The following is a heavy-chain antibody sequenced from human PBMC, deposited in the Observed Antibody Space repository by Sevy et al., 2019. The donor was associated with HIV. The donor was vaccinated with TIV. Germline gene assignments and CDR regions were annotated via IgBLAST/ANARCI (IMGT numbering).Heavy chain of an antibody. CDR3: ARDLSFRFVH. CDR1: GDSVSSNSAA. Sequence: TLSLTCVISGDSVSSNSAAWNWIRQSPSRGLEWLGRTYYRSKWYNDYAGFVKSRITINPDTPKNQFFLQLNSVTPEDTAVYYCARDLSFRFVHWGQGSLVTVSS. J-gene: IGHJ4*02. CDR2: TYYRSKWYN. V-gene: IGHV6-1*01.